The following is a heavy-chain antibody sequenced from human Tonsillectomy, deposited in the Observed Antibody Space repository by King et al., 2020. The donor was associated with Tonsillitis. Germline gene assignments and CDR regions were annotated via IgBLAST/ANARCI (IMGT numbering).Heavy chain of an antibody. D-gene: IGHD3-3*01. J-gene: IGHJ4*02. CDR3: EGEWS. Sequence: QLQESGPGLVKPSQTLSLTWTVSGCSITTSVNYWSWIRQPAGKGLEWIGRVFASGSTDYHPYLKSRVTMSIDTSKNQFSLRLDSWTAADTAVYYCEGEWSWGQGTLVTVSS. CDR2: VFASGST. V-gene: IGHV4-61*02. CDR1: GCSITTSVNY.